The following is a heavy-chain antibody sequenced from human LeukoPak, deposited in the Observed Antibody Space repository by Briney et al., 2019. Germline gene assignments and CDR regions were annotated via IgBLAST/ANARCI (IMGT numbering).Heavy chain of an antibody. CDR3: ARFGASWFGIDY. J-gene: IGHJ4*02. Sequence: SETLSLTCAVYGGSFSGYYWSWIRQPPGKGLKWIGEINHSGSTNYNPSLKSRVTISVDTSMNQFFLRLNSVTAADTAVYYCARFGASWFGIDYWGQGALVTVSS. CDR2: INHSGST. D-gene: IGHD3-10*01. CDR1: GGSFSGYY. V-gene: IGHV4-34*01.